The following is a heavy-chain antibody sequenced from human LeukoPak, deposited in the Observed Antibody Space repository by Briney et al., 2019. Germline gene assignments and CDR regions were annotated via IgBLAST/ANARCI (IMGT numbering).Heavy chain of an antibody. V-gene: IGHV3-23*01. D-gene: IGHD4-23*01. CDR1: GFTFGSYA. CDR2: ISGSGGST. Sequence: PGGSLRLSCAASGFTFGSYAMGWVRQAPGKGLEWVSAISGSGGSTYYADSVKGRFTISRDNSKNTLYLQMNSLRAEDTAVYYCAKDRWSGGTSGYFDYWGQGTLVTVSS. J-gene: IGHJ4*02. CDR3: AKDRWSGGTSGYFDY.